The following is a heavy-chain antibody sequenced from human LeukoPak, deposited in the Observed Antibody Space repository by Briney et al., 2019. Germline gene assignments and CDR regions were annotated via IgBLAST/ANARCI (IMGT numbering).Heavy chain of an antibody. J-gene: IGHJ4*02. CDR3: ATARGGY. V-gene: IGHV3-23*01. CDR1: AFTFSSYA. CDR2: TSTSGGST. D-gene: IGHD2-15*01. Sequence: PGGSLTLSCAASAFTFSSYAMSWVRQAPGKGLEWVSGTSTSGGSTYYADSVKGRFTISRDNSKNTLSLQMISLRAEDTAVYYCATARGGYWGQGTLVTVSS.